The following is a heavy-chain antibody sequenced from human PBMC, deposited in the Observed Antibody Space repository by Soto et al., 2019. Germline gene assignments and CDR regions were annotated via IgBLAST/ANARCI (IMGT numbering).Heavy chain of an antibody. CDR1: GGSISSYY. J-gene: IGHJ6*03. CDR2: IYYSGST. Sequence: SETLSLTCTVSGGSISSYYWSWIRQPPGKRLEWIGYIYYSGSTNYNPSLKSRVTISVDTSKDQFSLKLSSVTAADTAVYYCARGAWFCRIWRAYYYMLVRGTGTTVSV. CDR3: ARGAWFCRIWRAYYYMLV. D-gene: IGHD2-15*01. V-gene: IGHV4-59*01.